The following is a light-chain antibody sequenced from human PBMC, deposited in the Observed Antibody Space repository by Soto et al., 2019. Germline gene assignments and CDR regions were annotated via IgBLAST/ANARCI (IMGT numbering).Light chain of an antibody. CDR3: HHYKSYPWT. CDR2: RVS. V-gene: IGKV1-5*03. Sequence: DIQMTQSPSTLSASVGDRVTITCRASQTINNNLTWYQLKPGQAPKLLIYRVSTLAVRVPSSFSGAGSGTEFSLSISSLQADDFATYHCHHYKSYPWTFGQGTKVEIK. CDR1: QTINNN. J-gene: IGKJ1*01.